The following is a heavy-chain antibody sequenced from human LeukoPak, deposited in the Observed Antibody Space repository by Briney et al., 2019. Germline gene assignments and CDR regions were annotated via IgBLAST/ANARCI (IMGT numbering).Heavy chain of an antibody. CDR3: ARDLVPGDAFDI. Sequence: GGSLRLSCEASGFTFSSYGMPWVRQAPGKGLEWVAVISYDGSNKYYADSVKGRFTISRDNSKNTLYLQMNSLRAEDTAVYYCARDLVPGDAFDIWGQGTMVTVSS. J-gene: IGHJ3*02. CDR1: GFTFSSYG. D-gene: IGHD2-2*01. V-gene: IGHV3-30*19. CDR2: ISYDGSNK.